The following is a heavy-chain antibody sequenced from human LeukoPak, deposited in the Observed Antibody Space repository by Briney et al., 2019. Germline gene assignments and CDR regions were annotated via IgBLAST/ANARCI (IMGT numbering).Heavy chain of an antibody. J-gene: IGHJ4*02. Sequence: PGESLRLSCAASGFTFSSYSMNWVRQAPGKGLEGVSSISSSSSYIYYADSVKGRFTISRDNANNSLYLQMNSLRAEDTAVYYCARDMFGFEYYFDYWGQGTLVTVSS. V-gene: IGHV3-21*01. CDR1: GFTFSSYS. CDR2: ISSSSSYI. D-gene: IGHD3-10*02. CDR3: ARDMFGFEYYFDY.